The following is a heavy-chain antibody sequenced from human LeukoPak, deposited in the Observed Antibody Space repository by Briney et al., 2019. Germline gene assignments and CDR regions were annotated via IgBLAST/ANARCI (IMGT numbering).Heavy chain of an antibody. V-gene: IGHV3-11*05. Sequence: GGSLRLSCAASGFTFSDYYMTWIRQAPGKGLEWVSYISSTSTYTNNADSVKGRFTISRGNAKNSLYLQMNSLRAEDTALYYCARGYCSSTSCYFDYWGQGTLVTVSS. J-gene: IGHJ4*02. CDR1: GFTFSDYY. D-gene: IGHD2-2*01. CDR3: ARGYCSSTSCYFDY. CDR2: ISSTSTYT.